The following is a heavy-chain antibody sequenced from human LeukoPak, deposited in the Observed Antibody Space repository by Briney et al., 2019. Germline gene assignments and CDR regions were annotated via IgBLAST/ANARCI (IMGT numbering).Heavy chain of an antibody. Sequence: SETLSLTCTVSGGSISSSSYYRGWIRQPPGKGLELIGNIHYRGNTYFNPSLKSRVTISVDTSKNQFSLKVNSVTAADTAVYSCARQPHAFDNWFDPWGQGTLVTVSS. CDR1: GGSISSSSYY. D-gene: IGHD3-10*01. CDR3: ARQPHAFDNWFDP. J-gene: IGHJ5*02. V-gene: IGHV4-39*01. CDR2: IHYRGNT.